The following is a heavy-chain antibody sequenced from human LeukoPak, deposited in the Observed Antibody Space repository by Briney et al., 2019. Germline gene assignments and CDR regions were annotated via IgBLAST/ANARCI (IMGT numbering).Heavy chain of an antibody. Sequence: PGGSLRLSRAASGFTVSTNYMSWVRQAPGRGLEWVSIIYSGGNTYYADSVKGRFTISRDNSKNTLYLQMNSLRAEDTAVYYCARDSGTTVGYFDCWGQGTLVTVSS. D-gene: IGHD4-23*01. J-gene: IGHJ4*02. CDR1: GFTVSTNY. V-gene: IGHV3-66*01. CDR2: IYSGGNT. CDR3: ARDSGTTVGYFDC.